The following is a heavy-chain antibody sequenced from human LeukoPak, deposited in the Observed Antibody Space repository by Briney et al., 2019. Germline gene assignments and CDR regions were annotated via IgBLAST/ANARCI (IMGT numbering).Heavy chain of an antibody. CDR3: ARGGGEQLWLDWFDP. CDR1: GFTFSSYA. Sequence: PGGSLRLSCAASGFTFSSYAMHWVRQAPGKGLEWVSAISGSGGSTYYADSVKGRFTISRDNSKNTLYLQMNSLRAEDTAVYYCARGGGEQLWLDWFDPWGQGTLVTVSS. CDR2: ISGSGGST. J-gene: IGHJ5*02. D-gene: IGHD5-18*01. V-gene: IGHV3-23*01.